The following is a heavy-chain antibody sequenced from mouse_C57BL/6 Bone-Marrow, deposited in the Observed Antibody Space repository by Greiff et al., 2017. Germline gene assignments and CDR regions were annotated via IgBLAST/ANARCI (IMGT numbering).Heavy chain of an antibody. CDR2: ISTYYGDA. D-gene: IGHD5-5*01. J-gene: IGHJ3*01. CDR1: GYTFTDYA. CDR3: AKAYLKRDWFAY. Sequence: QVQLQQSGPELVRPGVSVKISCKGSGYTFTDYAMHWVKQRHAKSLEWIGVISTYYGDASYNQKFKDKATLTVAKSSSTAYMQLARLTAEDSAVYYCAKAYLKRDWFAYCVQGTLVTVSA. V-gene: IGHV1-67*01.